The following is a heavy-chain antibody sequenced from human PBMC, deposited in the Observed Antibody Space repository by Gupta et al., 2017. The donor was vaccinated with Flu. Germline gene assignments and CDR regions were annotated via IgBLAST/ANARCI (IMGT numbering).Heavy chain of an antibody. CDR3: ARMYIKKGWFDP. CDR2: IYTNETT. Sequence: QVHLQESGPGLVKPSETLSLTCTVSGVLMGSNYWGWVWQSAGKGLECIVRIYTNETTNSTPSLKRRVTMSVDRSKNQFSLKMISVTAADTAVYYCARMYIKKGWFDPWGQGTLVIVSS. CDR1: GVLMGSNY. J-gene: IGHJ5*02. D-gene: IGHD1-14*01. V-gene: IGHV4-4*07.